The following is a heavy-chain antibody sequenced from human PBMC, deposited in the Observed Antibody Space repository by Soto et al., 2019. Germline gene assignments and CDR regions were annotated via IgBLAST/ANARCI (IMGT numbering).Heavy chain of an antibody. V-gene: IGHV1-8*01. D-gene: IGHD3-3*01. CDR2: MNPNSGNT. J-gene: IGHJ3*02. CDR3: ARDSNVLRFLEWSYDAFDI. Sequence: ASVKVSCKASGYTFTSYDINWVRQATGQGLEWMGWMNPNSGNTGYAQKFQGRVTMTRNTSISTAYMELSSLRSDDTAVYYCARDSNVLRFLEWSYDAFDIWGQGTMVTVSS. CDR1: GYTFTSYD.